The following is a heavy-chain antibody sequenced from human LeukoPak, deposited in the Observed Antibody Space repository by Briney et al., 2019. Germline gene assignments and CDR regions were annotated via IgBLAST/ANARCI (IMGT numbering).Heavy chain of an antibody. CDR2: MNPNSGNT. D-gene: IGHD6-19*01. J-gene: IGHJ4*02. CDR1: GYIFTSYD. Sequence: ASVKVSCKASGYIFTSYDINWVRQATGQGLEWMGWMNPNSGNTSYAQKFQGRVTMTRNTSISTAYMELSSLRSEDTAVYYCARGDDKSVAGSGYWGQGTLVTVSS. V-gene: IGHV1-8*01. CDR3: ARGDDKSVAGSGY.